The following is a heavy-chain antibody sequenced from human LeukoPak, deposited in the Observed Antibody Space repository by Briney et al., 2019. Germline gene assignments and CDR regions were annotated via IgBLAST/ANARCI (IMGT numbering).Heavy chain of an antibody. CDR1: GFSFTTYW. CDR3: ARDGGHYGDLDY. CDR2: IKQDGSEK. D-gene: IGHD4-17*01. Sequence: GGSLRLSCAASGFSFTTYWMTWVRQAPGKGLEWVATIKQDGSEKYYVDSVKGRFTIARDNTKSSLNLQMNSLRAEDTAVYFCARDGGHYGDLDYWGQGTLVTVSS. J-gene: IGHJ4*02. V-gene: IGHV3-7*01.